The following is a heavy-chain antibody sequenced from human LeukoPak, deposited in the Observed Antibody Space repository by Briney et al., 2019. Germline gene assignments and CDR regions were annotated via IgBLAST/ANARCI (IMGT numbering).Heavy chain of an antibody. Sequence: GGSLRLSCAASGFTFSNYGIHWVRQAPGKGLEWVAVIWSDGINKYYVDSVKGRFTISRDNSKNTLYLQMNSLRADDMAVCYCARSTYSSSSYYFDYWGQGSLVTVSS. CDR3: ARSTYSSSSYYFDY. J-gene: IGHJ4*02. D-gene: IGHD6-13*01. CDR1: GFTFSNYG. CDR2: IWSDGINK. V-gene: IGHV3-33*01.